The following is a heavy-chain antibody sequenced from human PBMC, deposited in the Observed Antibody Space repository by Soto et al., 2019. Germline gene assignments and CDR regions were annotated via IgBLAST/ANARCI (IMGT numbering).Heavy chain of an antibody. CDR1: GYSFTSYW. J-gene: IGHJ3*02. D-gene: IGHD3-22*01. V-gene: IGHV5-51*01. Sequence: LRESLKISCKGSGYSFTSYWIGWVRQMPGKGLEWMGIIYPGDSDTRYSPSFQGQVTISADKSISTAYLQWSSLKASDTAMYYCARSHYYDSSGYSPPFDAFDIWGQGTMVTVSS. CDR3: ARSHYYDSSGYSPPFDAFDI. CDR2: IYPGDSDT.